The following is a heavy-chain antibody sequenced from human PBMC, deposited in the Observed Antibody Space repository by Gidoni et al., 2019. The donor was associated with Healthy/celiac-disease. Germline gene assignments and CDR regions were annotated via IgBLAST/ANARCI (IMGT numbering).Heavy chain of an antibody. V-gene: IGHV3-30*18. Sequence: QVQLVESGGGVVQPGRSLRLSCAASGFNFSSYGMHWVRQAPGKGLEWVAVISYDGSNKYYADSVKGRFTISRDNSKNTLYLQMNSLRAEDTAVYYCAKDLKGTPDQNYYYGMDVWGQGTTVTVSS. J-gene: IGHJ6*02. CDR1: GFNFSSYG. CDR3: AKDLKGTPDQNYYYGMDV. D-gene: IGHD1-1*01. CDR2: ISYDGSNK.